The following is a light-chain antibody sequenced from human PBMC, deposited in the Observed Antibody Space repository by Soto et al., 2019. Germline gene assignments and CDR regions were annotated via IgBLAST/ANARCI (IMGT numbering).Light chain of an antibody. J-gene: IGLJ2*01. CDR2: STN. CDR3: VPYMGRGTHVV. V-gene: IGLV8-61*01. CDR1: SGSVSTSYY. Sequence: QTVVTQEPSFSVSPGGTVTLTCGLSSGSVSTSYYPSWYQQTPGQAPRTLIYSTNTRSSGVPDRFSGSILGNKAALTITGAQVEDESDYYCVPYMGRGTHVVFGGGTKLTVL.